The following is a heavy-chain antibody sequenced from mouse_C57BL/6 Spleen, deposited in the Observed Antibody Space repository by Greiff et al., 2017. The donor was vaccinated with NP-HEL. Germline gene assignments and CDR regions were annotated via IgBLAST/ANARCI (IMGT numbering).Heavy chain of an antibody. CDR2: IDPSDSET. CDR1: GYTFTSYW. Sequence: QVQLKHPGAELVRPGSSVKLSCKASGYTFTSYWMHWVKQRPIQGLEWIGNIDPSDSETHYNQKFKDKATLTVDKSSSTAYMQLSSLTSEDSAVYYCARTGYGKAWFAYWGQGTLVTVSA. V-gene: IGHV1-52*01. D-gene: IGHD2-1*01. J-gene: IGHJ3*01. CDR3: ARTGYGKAWFAY.